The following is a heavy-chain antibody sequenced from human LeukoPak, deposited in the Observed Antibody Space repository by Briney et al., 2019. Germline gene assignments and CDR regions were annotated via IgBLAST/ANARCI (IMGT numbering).Heavy chain of an antibody. Sequence: GASVKVSCKVSGYTLTELSMHWVRQAPGKGLEWMGGFDPEDGETIYAQKFQGRVTMTEDTSTDTAYMELSSLRSEDTAVYYCATAVSRFLEWKQATDYGMDVWGQGTTVTVSS. D-gene: IGHD3-3*01. CDR2: FDPEDGET. CDR3: ATAVSRFLEWKQATDYGMDV. CDR1: GYTLTELS. J-gene: IGHJ6*02. V-gene: IGHV1-24*01.